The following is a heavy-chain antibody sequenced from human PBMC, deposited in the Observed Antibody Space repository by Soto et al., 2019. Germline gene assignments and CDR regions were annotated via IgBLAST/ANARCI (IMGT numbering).Heavy chain of an antibody. CDR2: INSDGSST. D-gene: IGHD5-12*01. CDR3: ARESEYSGYDRPFDY. Sequence: EVQLVESGGGLVQPGGSLRLSCAASGFTFSSYWMHWVRQAPGKGLVWVSRINSDGSSTSYADSEKGRFTISRDNAKNTLYLQMNSLRAEDTAVYYCARESEYSGYDRPFDYWGQGTLVTVSS. CDR1: GFTFSSYW. V-gene: IGHV3-74*01. J-gene: IGHJ4*02.